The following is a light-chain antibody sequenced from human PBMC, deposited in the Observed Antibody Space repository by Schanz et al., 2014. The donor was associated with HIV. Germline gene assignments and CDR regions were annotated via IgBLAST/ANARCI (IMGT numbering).Light chain of an antibody. CDR1: SSDVGSYNL. Sequence: QSALTQPASVSGSPGQSITISCTGTSSDVGSYNLVSWYQQHPGKAPKLMIYEATKRPSGVPDRFSGSKSGNTASLTVSGLQAEDEADYYCATWHSSLREVVFGGGTKLTVL. V-gene: IGLV2-14*02. CDR3: ATWHSSLREVV. J-gene: IGLJ2*01. CDR2: EAT.